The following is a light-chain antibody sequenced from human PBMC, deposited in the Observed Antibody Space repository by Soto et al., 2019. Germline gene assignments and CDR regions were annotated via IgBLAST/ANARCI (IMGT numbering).Light chain of an antibody. CDR1: NSNIGTNT. Sequence: QSLLTQPPSASATPGQRVTISCSGSNSNIGTNTVNWYQQLPGTAPRLLIYTNNQRPSWVPQRFSGSKTVTSASLAIGGLQSEDGADYYCAAWDDSLGAYVFGTGTKVTVL. CDR2: TNN. CDR3: AAWDDSLGAYV. V-gene: IGLV1-44*01. J-gene: IGLJ1*01.